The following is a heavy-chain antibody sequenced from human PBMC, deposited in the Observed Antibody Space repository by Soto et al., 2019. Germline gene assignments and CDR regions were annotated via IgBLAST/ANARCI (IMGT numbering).Heavy chain of an antibody. D-gene: IGHD3-3*01. V-gene: IGHV3-7*03. J-gene: IGHJ6*04. CDR3: ASDLLRFWYGMDV. Sequence: PGGSLRLSWAASGFTFSSYWMSWVRQAPGKGLEWVANIKQDGSEKYYVDSVKGRFTISRDNAKNSLYLQMNSLRAEDTAVYYCASDLLRFWYGMDVWGKGTTVPDSP. CDR2: IKQDGSEK. CDR1: GFTFSSYW.